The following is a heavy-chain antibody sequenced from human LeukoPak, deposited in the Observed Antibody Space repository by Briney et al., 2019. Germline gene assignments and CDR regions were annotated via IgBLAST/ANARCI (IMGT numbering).Heavy chain of an antibody. V-gene: IGHV3-23*01. D-gene: IGHD4/OR15-4a*01. CDR1: GFTFSSYT. CDR2: ISGSGGST. Sequence: GGSLRLSCAASGFTFSSYTMSWVRQAPGKGLEWVSAISGSGGSTYYADSVKGRFTVSRDNSKNTLFLQMNSLRAEDTAIYYCAKERDYGPADYWGQGTLVTVSS. J-gene: IGHJ4*02. CDR3: AKERDYGPADY.